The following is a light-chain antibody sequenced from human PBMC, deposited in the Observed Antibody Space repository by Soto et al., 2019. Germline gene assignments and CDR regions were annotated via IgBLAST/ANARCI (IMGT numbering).Light chain of an antibody. V-gene: IGKV1-9*01. Sequence: IPLTQSPSSLSASVGDRVTITCRASQDISTFLAWCQQKPGKAPKLLIYAASTLQSGVPSRFSGSGSGTDFTLTISSLQPDDFATYFCQQLNSYPITFGQGTRLEIK. CDR2: AAS. CDR1: QDISTF. CDR3: QQLNSYPIT. J-gene: IGKJ5*01.